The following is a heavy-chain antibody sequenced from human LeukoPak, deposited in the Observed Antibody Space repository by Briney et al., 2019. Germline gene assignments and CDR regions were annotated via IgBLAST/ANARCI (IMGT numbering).Heavy chain of an antibody. CDR3: ARDKWLRDY. CDR2: INPNSGDT. CDR1: GYTFTAYY. J-gene: IGHJ4*02. V-gene: IGHV1-2*02. Sequence: GASVKVSCKASGYTFTAYYMHWVRQAPGQGLEWMGWINPNSGDTNYAQKFQGRATMTRDTSISTAYMELSSLRLDDTAVYYCARDKWLRDYWGQGTLVTVSS. D-gene: IGHD5-12*01.